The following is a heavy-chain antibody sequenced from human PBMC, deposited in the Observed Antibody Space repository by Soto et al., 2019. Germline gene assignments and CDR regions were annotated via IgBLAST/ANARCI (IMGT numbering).Heavy chain of an antibody. D-gene: IGHD3-16*01. V-gene: IGHV3-15*01. CDR2: IRSNADGGTT. CDR3: STALRRDSALGAY. CDR1: GFPFIDAW. J-gene: IGHJ4*02. Sequence: KPGGSLRLSCAASGFPFIDAWMTWVRQAPGKGLQWIGRIRSNADGGTTDLAASVRGRFSISRDDSKDTLYLHMNSLEIHDTAVYFCSTALRRDSALGAYWGQGTLVTVSS.